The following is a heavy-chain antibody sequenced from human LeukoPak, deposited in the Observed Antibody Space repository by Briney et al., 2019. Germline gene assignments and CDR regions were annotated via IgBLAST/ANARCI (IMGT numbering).Heavy chain of an antibody. CDR1: GFTFSSYA. CDR2: ISYDGSNK. Sequence: GGSLRLSCAASGFTFSSYAMHWVRQAPGKGLEWVAVISYDGSNKYYADSVKGRFTISRDNSKNTLYLQMNSLRAEDTAVYYCAKDSNWFESPGPSFDYWGQGTLVTVSS. V-gene: IGHV3-30-3*01. J-gene: IGHJ4*02. CDR3: AKDSNWFESPGPSFDY. D-gene: IGHD3-10*01.